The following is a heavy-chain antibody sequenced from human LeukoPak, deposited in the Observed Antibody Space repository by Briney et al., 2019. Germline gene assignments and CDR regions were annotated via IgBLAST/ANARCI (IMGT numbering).Heavy chain of an antibody. Sequence: PSETLSLTCTVSGGSISSYYWSWIRQPPGKGLEWIGYIYYSGSNNYNPSLKSRVTISVDTSKNQFSLKLSSVTAADTAVYYCARLSAVAGNWASDYWGQGTLVTVSS. V-gene: IGHV4-59*01. D-gene: IGHD6-19*01. CDR1: GGSISSYY. CDR2: IYYSGSN. J-gene: IGHJ4*02. CDR3: ARLSAVAGNWASDY.